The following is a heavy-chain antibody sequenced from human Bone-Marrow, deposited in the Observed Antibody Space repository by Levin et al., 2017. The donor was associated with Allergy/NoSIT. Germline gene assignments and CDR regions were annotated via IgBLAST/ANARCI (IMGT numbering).Heavy chain of an antibody. D-gene: IGHD4-17*01. CDR3: AAVYYGDSGMDV. Sequence: GASVKVSCKVSGYTLIELSMHWVRQAPGKGLEWMGDLDPEDGETTNAKKFQGRVTMTADTSSDTVYMELSSLRSDDTAVYYCAAVYYGDSGMDVWGQGTTVTVSS. J-gene: IGHJ6*02. CDR1: GYTLIELS. CDR2: LDPEDGET. V-gene: IGHV1-24*01.